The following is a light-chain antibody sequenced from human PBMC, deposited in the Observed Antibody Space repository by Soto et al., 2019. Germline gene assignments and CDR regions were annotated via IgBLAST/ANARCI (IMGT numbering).Light chain of an antibody. CDR3: TSYTSDSTYV. CDR2: DVS. V-gene: IGLV2-14*01. CDR1: STDVGRYNY. J-gene: IGLJ1*01. Sequence: QSALTQPASVSGSPGQSITISCTGTSTDVGRYNYVSWYQQHPGKAPKLMVYDVSNRPSWVSNRFSGSKSGITASLTISGLQAEDEAEYYCTSYTSDSTYVFGTGTKVTVL.